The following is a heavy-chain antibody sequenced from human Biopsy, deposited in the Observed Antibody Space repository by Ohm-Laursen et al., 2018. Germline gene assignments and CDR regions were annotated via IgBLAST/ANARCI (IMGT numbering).Heavy chain of an antibody. CDR2: IFYSGII. CDR3: ARHPTGFWFDP. Sequence: TLSLTCTVSGGSVSSNTNYWAWIRQPPGKGLEWIGSIFYSGIIYYNPSLKGRVSISVDTSKNQFSLNLNSVTAADTAVYYCARHPTGFWFDPWGQGTLVIVSS. V-gene: IGHV4-39*01. J-gene: IGHJ5*02. CDR1: GGSVSSNTNY.